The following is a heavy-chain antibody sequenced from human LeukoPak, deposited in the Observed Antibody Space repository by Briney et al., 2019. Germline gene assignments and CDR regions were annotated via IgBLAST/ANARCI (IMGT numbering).Heavy chain of an antibody. CDR3: ARVSLADYTFDY. D-gene: IGHD4-11*01. CDR2: ISAYNGNT. Sequence: GASVKVSCKASGYTLTSYGISCVRQAPGQGLEWMGWISAYNGNTNYAQKLQGRVTMTTDTSTSTAYMELRSLRSDDTAVYYCARVSLADYTFDYWGQGTLVTVSS. V-gene: IGHV1-18*01. CDR1: GYTLTSYG. J-gene: IGHJ4*02.